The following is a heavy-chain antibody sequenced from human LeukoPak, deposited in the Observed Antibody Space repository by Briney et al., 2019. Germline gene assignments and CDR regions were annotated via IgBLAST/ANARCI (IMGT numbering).Heavy chain of an antibody. V-gene: IGHV3-7*01. J-gene: IGHJ4*02. CDR1: GFAFTTTW. CDR2: IKRDGSDK. D-gene: IGHD3-9*01. CDR3: PRESSVGLNPVLSFDY. Sequence: GGSLRLSCDASGFAFTTTWMNWVRQAPGKGLEWVGYIKRDGSDKYYVDSVKGRFTISRDNAQDSLYLQMNSLSDEDAGVYYCPRESSVGLNPVLSFDYWGQGTHVNVSS.